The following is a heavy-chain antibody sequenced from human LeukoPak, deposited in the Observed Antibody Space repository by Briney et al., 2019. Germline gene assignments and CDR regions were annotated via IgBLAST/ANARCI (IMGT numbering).Heavy chain of an antibody. CDR2: IYHSGST. CDR3: ATSRNSGSLDY. D-gene: IGHD1-26*01. J-gene: IGHJ4*02. V-gene: IGHV4-38-2*01. CDR1: GYSISSGYY. Sequence: PSETLSLTCAVSGYSISSGYYWGWTRQRPGKGREWIGRIYHSGSTYYNPSLKSRVTISVDTSKNQFSLKLSSVTAADPAVYYSATSRNSGSLDYWGQGTLVTVSS.